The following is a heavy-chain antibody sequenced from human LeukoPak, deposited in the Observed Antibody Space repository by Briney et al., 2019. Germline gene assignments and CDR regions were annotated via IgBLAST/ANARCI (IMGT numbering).Heavy chain of an antibody. J-gene: IGHJ4*02. Sequence: GGSLRLSCAASGFTFSSYGIIWFRQAPEKGLEWVSGISQNGGDTYYADSVKGRFTISRDNAKNSLYLQMNSLRAEDTAVYCCASSPSEYARDRGDYWGQGTLVTVSS. CDR1: GFTFSSYG. V-gene: IGHV3-23*01. D-gene: IGHD3-10*02. CDR2: ISQNGGDT. CDR3: ASSPSEYARDRGDY.